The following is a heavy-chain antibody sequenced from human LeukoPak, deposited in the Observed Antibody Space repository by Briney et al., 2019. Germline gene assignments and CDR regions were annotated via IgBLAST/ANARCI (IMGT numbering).Heavy chain of an antibody. J-gene: IGHJ5*02. D-gene: IGHD3-22*01. CDR3: ASLLYYDSSGYYH. Sequence: SVKVSCKASGGTFSSYAISWVRQAPGQGLEWMGGIIPIFGTANYAQKFQGRVTITRDTSASTAYMELSSLRSEDTAVYYCASLLYYDSSGYYHWGQGTLVTVSS. CDR1: GGTFSSYA. V-gene: IGHV1-69*05. CDR2: IIPIFGTA.